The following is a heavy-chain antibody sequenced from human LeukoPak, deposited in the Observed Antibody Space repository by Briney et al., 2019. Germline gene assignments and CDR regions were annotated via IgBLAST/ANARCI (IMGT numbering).Heavy chain of an antibody. D-gene: IGHD6-13*01. V-gene: IGHV3-23*01. Sequence: GRSLRLSCAASGFTFSSYAMSWVRQAPGKRLERASAISGSGGSTYYAHSVKGRFTISRDNSKNTLYLQMNSLRAEDTAVYYCAKRIWGFNSSWNYDYWGQGTLVTVSS. J-gene: IGHJ4*02. CDR3: AKRIWGFNSSWNYDY. CDR1: GFTFSSYA. CDR2: ISGSGGST.